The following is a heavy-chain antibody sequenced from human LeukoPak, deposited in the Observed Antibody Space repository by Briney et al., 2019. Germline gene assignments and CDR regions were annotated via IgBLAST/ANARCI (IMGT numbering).Heavy chain of an antibody. V-gene: IGHV3-74*01. J-gene: IGHJ4*02. CDR1: GFTFSNYW. Sequence: PRGSLRLSCAASGFTFSNYWMHWARQVPGKGLVWVSRINFDGSTTNYADSVQGRFTISRDNSKNTLYLQMNSLRAEDTAVYYCAKKGSYDGSGYYMYYFDHWGQGTLVTVSS. CDR3: AKKGSYDGSGYYMYYFDH. D-gene: IGHD3-22*01. CDR2: INFDGSTT.